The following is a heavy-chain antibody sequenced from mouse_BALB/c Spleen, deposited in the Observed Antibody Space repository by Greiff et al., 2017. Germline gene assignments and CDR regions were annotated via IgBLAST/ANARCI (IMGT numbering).Heavy chain of an antibody. CDR1: GYAFTNYL. CDR2: INPGSGGT. J-gene: IGHJ2*01. Sequence: QVQLQQSGAELVRPGTSVKVSCKASGYAFTNYLIEWVKQRPGQGLEWIGVINPGSGGTNYNEKFKGKATLTADKSSSTAYMQLSSLTSDDSAVYFCARSGKLYYFDYWGQGTTLTVSS. V-gene: IGHV1-54*01. CDR3: ARSGKLYYFDY.